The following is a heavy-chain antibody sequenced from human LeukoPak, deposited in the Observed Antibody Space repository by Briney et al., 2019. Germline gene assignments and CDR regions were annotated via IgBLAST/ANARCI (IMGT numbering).Heavy chain of an antibody. CDR2: INHNGNVN. CDR3: ARRGGSNGWGAFDV. CDR1: GFTFSSYW. J-gene: IGHJ3*01. D-gene: IGHD2-8*01. V-gene: IGHV3-7*03. Sequence: PGGSLRLSCAASGFTFSSYWMNWARQAPGKGLEWVASINHNGNVNYYADSVKGRFTISRDNSKNTVFLQMNSLSRDDTAVYYCARRGGSNGWGAFDVWGQGTTITVSS.